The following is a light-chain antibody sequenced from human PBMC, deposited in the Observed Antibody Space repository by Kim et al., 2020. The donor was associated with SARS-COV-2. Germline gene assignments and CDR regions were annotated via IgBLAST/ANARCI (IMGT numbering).Light chain of an antibody. Sequence: IQLTQSPSSLSASVGDRVTITCRASQGSRSYVAWYQQKPGKAPKLLIYAASTLHSGVPSRFSGRGSGTDFTLTITNLQPEDCATCYCQQLDTPAWTFGPGTKVDIK. CDR3: QQLDTPAWT. CDR2: AAS. J-gene: IGKJ1*01. CDR1: QGSRSY. V-gene: IGKV1-9*01.